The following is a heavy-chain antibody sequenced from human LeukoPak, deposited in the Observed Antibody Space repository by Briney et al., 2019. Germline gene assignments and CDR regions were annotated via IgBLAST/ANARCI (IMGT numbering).Heavy chain of an antibody. CDR1: GGSIRSYY. V-gene: IGHV4-4*07. D-gene: IGHD6-13*01. CDR3: ATTEGRVTAAASFTFDY. Sequence: SETLSLTCTVSGGSIRSYYWSWIRQPAGKGLEWIGRIYTSGSTNYNPSLKSRVTMSVDTSKNQFSLKLSSVTAADTAVYYCATTEGRVTAAASFTFDYWGQGTLVTVSS. CDR2: IYTSGST. J-gene: IGHJ4*02.